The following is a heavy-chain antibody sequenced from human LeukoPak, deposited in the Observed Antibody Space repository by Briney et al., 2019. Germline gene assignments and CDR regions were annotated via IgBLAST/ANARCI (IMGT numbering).Heavy chain of an antibody. CDR3: ARHGGYNDAFRI. Sequence: GASLQISCKCSGYIFISYWITWGRQLPGKGLEWMGRIDPSDSYTNYRPSFQGHVTISANKSITTSYLQWSSLKASDTAMYYCARHGGYNDAFRIWGQGTMVTVSS. V-gene: IGHV5-10-1*01. J-gene: IGHJ3*02. CDR2: IDPSDSYT. D-gene: IGHD5-24*01. CDR1: GYIFISYW.